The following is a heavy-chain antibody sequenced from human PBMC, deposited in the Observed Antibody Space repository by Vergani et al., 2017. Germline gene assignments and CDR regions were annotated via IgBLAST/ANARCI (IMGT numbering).Heavy chain of an antibody. Sequence: VQLVEFGGGLVQPGGSLRLSCLASGFTFSSYVMHWVRQAPGKGLQYVSAISSNGDSTYYTDSVKGRFTISRDNSKNTLYLQMSSLRAEDTAVYYCVKGLVTQTTEAFDIWGQGTMVTVSS. V-gene: IGHV3-64D*06. J-gene: IGHJ3*02. CDR3: VKGLVTQTTEAFDI. CDR1: GFTFSSYV. CDR2: ISSNGDST. D-gene: IGHD4-23*01.